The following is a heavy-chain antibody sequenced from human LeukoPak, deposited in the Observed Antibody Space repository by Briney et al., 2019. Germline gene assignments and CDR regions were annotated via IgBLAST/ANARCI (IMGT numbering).Heavy chain of an antibody. J-gene: IGHJ5*02. D-gene: IGHD1-14*01. CDR1: GGSFSRYY. CDR3: AXXXXXXXXXVYVGFDP. CDR2: INHSGRI. Sequence: SETLSLTCAVYGGSFSRYYWSWIRQPPGKGLEWIGEINHSGRINYNPSLKSRVTMSLDTSKNQFSLKVTSVTAADTAVYYCAXXXXXXXXXVYVGFDPWGQGTLVTVSS. V-gene: IGHV4-34*01.